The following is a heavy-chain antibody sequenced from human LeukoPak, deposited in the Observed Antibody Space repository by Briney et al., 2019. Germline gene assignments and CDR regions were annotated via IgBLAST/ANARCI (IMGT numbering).Heavy chain of an antibody. Sequence: SETLSLTCAVYGGSFSGYYWSWIRQPPGKGLEWIGEINHSGSTNYNPSLKSRVTISVDTSKNQFSLKLSSVTAADTAVYYCAGGGRGERGVEKNYYYYGMDVWGRGTTVTVSS. J-gene: IGHJ6*02. CDR2: INHSGST. CDR1: GGSFSGYY. CDR3: AGGGRGERGVEKNYYYYGMDV. V-gene: IGHV4-34*01. D-gene: IGHD3-10*01.